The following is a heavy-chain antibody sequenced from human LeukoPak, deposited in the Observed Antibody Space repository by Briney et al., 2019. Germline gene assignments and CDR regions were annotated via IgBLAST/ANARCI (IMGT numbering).Heavy chain of an antibody. CDR1: GYTLSTYD. D-gene: IGHD6-13*01. CDR3: ARDGSSWFFDY. CDR2: IIPIFGTA. J-gene: IGHJ4*01. V-gene: IGHV1-69*05. Sequence: SVKVSCKAHGYTLSTYDINWVRQATGQGLEWMGGIIPIFGTANYAQKFQGRVTITTDESTSTAYMELSSLRSEDTAVYYCARDGSSWFFDYWGQEPWSPSPQ.